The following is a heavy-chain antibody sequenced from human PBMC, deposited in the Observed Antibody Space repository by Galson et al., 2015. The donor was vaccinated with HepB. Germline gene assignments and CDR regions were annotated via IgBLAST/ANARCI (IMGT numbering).Heavy chain of an antibody. CDR3: ARGPAAAGKTVTYYYYMDV. CDR2: IGYDGSNK. Sequence: SLRLSCAASGFTFSSFGMHWVRQAPGKGLEWVAVIGYDGSNKYYADSVKGRFTISRDNSKNTLYLQMNSLRAEDTAVYYCARGPAAAGKTVTYYYYMDVWGKRTTVTVSS. V-gene: IGHV3-33*01. J-gene: IGHJ6*03. CDR1: GFTFSSFG. D-gene: IGHD6-13*01.